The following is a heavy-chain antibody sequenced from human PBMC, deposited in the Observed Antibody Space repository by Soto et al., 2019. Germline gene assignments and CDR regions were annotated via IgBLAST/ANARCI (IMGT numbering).Heavy chain of an antibody. V-gene: IGHV3-30-3*01. CDR1: GFTFSSYA. D-gene: IGHD2-21*01. Sequence: PGGSLRLSCAASGFTFSSYAMHWVRQAPGKGLEWVAVISYDGSNKYYADSVKGRFTISRDNSKNTLYLQMNSLRAEDTAVYYCARDVAYYFDYWGQGTLVTVSS. CDR3: ARDVAYYFDY. J-gene: IGHJ4*02. CDR2: ISYDGSNK.